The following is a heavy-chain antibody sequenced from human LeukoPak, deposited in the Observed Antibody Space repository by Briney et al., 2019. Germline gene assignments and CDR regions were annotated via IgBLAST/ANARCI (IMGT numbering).Heavy chain of an antibody. CDR2: MSPNSAKT. CDR1: GYTFTTYD. V-gene: IGHV1-8*01. Sequence: ASVKVSCKASGYTFTTYDINWVRQATGQGLEWMGWMSPNSAKTGYAQKFQGRVTMTMDPSINTAYMELSSLRSEDTAVYYCARVNGAVDYWGQGTLVTVSS. D-gene: IGHD1-26*01. CDR3: ARVNGAVDY. J-gene: IGHJ4*02.